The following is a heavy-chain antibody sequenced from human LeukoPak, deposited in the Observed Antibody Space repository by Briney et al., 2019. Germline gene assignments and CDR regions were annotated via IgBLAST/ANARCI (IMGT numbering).Heavy chain of an antibody. D-gene: IGHD3-3*01. CDR2: MNPNSGNT. V-gene: IGHV1-8*01. Sequence: ASVKVSCKASGYTFPSYDINWVRPATGQGLEWMGWMNPNSGNTGYAQEFQGRVTMTRNTSISTAYMELSSLRSEDTAVYYCARGTMRKTIFGVVIRMDFDYWGQGTLVTVSS. J-gene: IGHJ4*02. CDR1: GYTFPSYD. CDR3: ARGTMRKTIFGVVIRMDFDY.